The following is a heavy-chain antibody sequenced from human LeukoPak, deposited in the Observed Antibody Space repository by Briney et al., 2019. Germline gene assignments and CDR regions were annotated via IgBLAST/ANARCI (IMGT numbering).Heavy chain of an antibody. CDR2: INPRGTST. CDR1: GYSFTSHY. Sequence: ASVKVSCKASGYSFTSHYMHWVRQAPGQGLEWMGLINPRGTSTIYAEKFQGRIIMTRDMSTTTDYMELSSLKSDDTAVYYCARDHGYCSSTSCLPYYYYYMDVWGKGTTVTISS. CDR3: ARDHGYCSSTSCLPYYYYYMDV. V-gene: IGHV1-46*01. D-gene: IGHD2-2*01. J-gene: IGHJ6*03.